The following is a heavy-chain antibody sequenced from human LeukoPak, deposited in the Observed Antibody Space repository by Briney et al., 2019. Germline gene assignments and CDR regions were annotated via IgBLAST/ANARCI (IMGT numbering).Heavy chain of an antibody. CDR1: GFTFSSYG. V-gene: IGHV3-20*04. J-gene: IGHJ4*02. Sequence: GGSLRLSCAASGFTFSSYGMSWVRQAPGKGLEWVSGINWNGGSTGYADSVKGRFTISRDNAKNSLYLQMNSLRAEDTALYYCAREIQDYGDFTFDYWGQGTLVTVSS. CDR3: AREIQDYGDFTFDY. D-gene: IGHD4-17*01. CDR2: INWNGGST.